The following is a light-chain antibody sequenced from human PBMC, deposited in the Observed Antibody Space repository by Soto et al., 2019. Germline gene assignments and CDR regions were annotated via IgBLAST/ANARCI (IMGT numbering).Light chain of an antibody. CDR2: GAS. CDR1: QSVSSN. Sequence: EIVMTQSPATLSVSPGERATLSCRASQSVSSNLAWYQQKPGQAPRLLIYGASTRATGFPARFSGRGSGTEFTLTISSLQPEDLATYYCQHLNGYPGYIFGQGTKLEIK. J-gene: IGKJ2*01. V-gene: IGKV3-15*01. CDR3: QHLNGYPGYI.